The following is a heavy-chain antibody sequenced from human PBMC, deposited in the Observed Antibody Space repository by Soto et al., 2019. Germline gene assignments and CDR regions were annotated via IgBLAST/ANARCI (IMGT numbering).Heavy chain of an antibody. CDR3: TGWYLNNP. Sequence: GGALRLSCASSGFTFSRYLMNWVRQAPGNGLEWVAHIKQDGSEKYYVDSVKGRLTISRDNDRNSLYLQMNSLRVEDTALYYCTGWYLNNPWGQGTPVTVSS. CDR1: GFTFSRYL. CDR2: IKQDGSEK. J-gene: IGHJ5*02. V-gene: IGHV3-7*01. D-gene: IGHD6-19*01.